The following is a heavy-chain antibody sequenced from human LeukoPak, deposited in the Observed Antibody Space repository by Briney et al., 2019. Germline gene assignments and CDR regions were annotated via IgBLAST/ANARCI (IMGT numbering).Heavy chain of an antibody. V-gene: IGHV3-53*01. J-gene: IGHJ4*02. D-gene: IGHD7-27*01. CDR3: ARVLAAGELDY. CDR1: GFTVGSNY. Sequence: PGGSLRLSCAASGFTVGSNYMSWVRQAPGKGLEWVSVIYSGGSTYYADSVKGRFTISRDNSKNTLYLQMNSLRAEDTAVYYCARVLAAGELDYWGQGTLVTVSS. CDR2: IYSGGST.